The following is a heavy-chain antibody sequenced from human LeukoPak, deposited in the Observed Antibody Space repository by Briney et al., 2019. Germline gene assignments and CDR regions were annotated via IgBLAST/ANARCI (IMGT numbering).Heavy chain of an antibody. CDR3: ARDGTQVSFDI. CDR2: IYSGGST. V-gene: IGHV3-66*01. J-gene: IGHJ3*02. D-gene: IGHD1-1*01. Sequence: PGGSLRLSCAASGFTVSSNYMSWVRQAPGKGLEWVSVIYSGGSTYYADSVKGRFTISRDNSKNTLYLQMNSLRAEDTAVYYCARDGTQVSFDIWGQGTMVTVSS. CDR1: GFTVSSNY.